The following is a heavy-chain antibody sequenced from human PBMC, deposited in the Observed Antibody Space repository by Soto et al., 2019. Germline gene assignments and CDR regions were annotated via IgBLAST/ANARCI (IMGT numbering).Heavy chain of an antibody. D-gene: IGHD6-13*01. Sequence: SETLSLTCDVSGVSISGHHWSWIRQAPGKGLEWVGYVHFSGSTTYNPSLEPRLNISFDMSKSQVYLQLTSVTAADTAVYYCARFGAAAAHDDNWGRGVLVTVSS. J-gene: IGHJ4*01. CDR2: VHFSGST. CDR3: ARFGAAAAHDDN. V-gene: IGHV4-59*11. CDR1: GVSISGHH.